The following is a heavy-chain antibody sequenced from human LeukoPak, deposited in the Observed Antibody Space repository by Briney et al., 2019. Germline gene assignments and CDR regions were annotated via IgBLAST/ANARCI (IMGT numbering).Heavy chain of an antibody. V-gene: IGHV1-18*01. CDR1: GYTFTNYD. CDR2: ISADNGNT. D-gene: IGHD6-13*01. Sequence: ASVKVSCKASGYTFTNYDFNWVRQAPGQGLEWMGWISADNGNTNYAQNLQGRVTLTTDTSTSTAYMELRSLRSDGTAVYYCTRASGYSSSWYTYSGMDVWGQGTTVTVSS. J-gene: IGHJ6*02. CDR3: TRASGYSSSWYTYSGMDV.